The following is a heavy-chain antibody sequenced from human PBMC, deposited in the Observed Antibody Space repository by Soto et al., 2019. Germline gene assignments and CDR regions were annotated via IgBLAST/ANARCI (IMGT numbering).Heavy chain of an antibody. J-gene: IGHJ6*02. CDR3: AGLNTFQRDWENYHYYDLDV. Sequence: PSETLSLTCTVSGASISRANYYWGWIRQPPGKGLEWIGNIYYSRNTYYNPSLKSRVTISVDTSKNQFSLRLSSVTAADTAVYYCAGLNTFQRDWENYHYYDLDVWGQGTTVTVSS. D-gene: IGHD3-9*01. V-gene: IGHV4-39*01. CDR2: IYYSRNT. CDR1: GASISRANYY.